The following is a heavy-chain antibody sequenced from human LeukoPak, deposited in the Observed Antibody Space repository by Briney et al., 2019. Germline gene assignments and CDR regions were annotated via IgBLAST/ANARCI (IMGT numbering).Heavy chain of an antibody. CDR1: GFTFSSYE. V-gene: IGHV3-48*03. D-gene: IGHD6-13*01. J-gene: IGHJ4*02. CDR2: ISSSGSTI. CDR3: ARGAGSSWIRSPRYFDY. Sequence: GGSLRLSCAASGFTFSSYEMNWVRQAPGKGLEWVSHISSSGSTIYYADSVKGRFTISRDNAKNSLYLQMNSLRAEDTAVYYCARGAGSSWIRSPRYFDYWGQGTLVTDSS.